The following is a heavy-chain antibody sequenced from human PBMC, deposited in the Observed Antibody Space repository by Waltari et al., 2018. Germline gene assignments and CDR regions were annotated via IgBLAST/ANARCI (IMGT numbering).Heavy chain of an antibody. CDR2: LYYSGTT. CDR1: GGSINRSRYY. Sequence: QLLLQESGPGLVTPSETLSPTCPVSGGSINRSRYYWGWVRHSPGTGPEWLGSLYYSGTTYYNPTLESRLTISGDTSKNQFSLRLSSVTAADTAVYYCARHWKRNGYRFDPWGQGTRVTVSS. D-gene: IGHD5-12*01. V-gene: IGHV4-39*01. J-gene: IGHJ5*02. CDR3: ARHWKRNGYRFDP.